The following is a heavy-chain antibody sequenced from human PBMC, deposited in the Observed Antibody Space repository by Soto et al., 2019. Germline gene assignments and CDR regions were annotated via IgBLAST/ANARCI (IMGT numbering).Heavy chain of an antibody. D-gene: IGHD4-4*01. V-gene: IGHV4-30-2*01. CDR3: ARGPTVTPYYYYGMDV. CDR1: GGSISSGGYS. Sequence: PSETLSLTCAVSGGSISSGGYSWSWIRQPPGKGLEWIGYIYHSGSTYYNPSLKSRVTISVDRSKNQFSLKLSSVTAAGTAVYYCARGPTVTPYYYYGMDVWGQGTTVTVSS. J-gene: IGHJ6*02. CDR2: IYHSGST.